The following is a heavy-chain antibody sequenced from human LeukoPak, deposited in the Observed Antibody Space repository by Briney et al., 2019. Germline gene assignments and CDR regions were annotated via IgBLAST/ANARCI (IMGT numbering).Heavy chain of an antibody. CDR2: INHSGST. CDR1: GGSFSGYY. Sequence: PSETLSLTCAVYGGSFSGYYWSWIRQPPGKGLEWIGEINHSGSTNYNPSLKSRVTISVDTSKNQFSLKLSSVTAADTAVYYCARGRPNIAVAGKGWYFDLWGRGTLVTVPS. V-gene: IGHV4-34*01. CDR3: ARGRPNIAVAGKGWYFDL. D-gene: IGHD6-19*01. J-gene: IGHJ2*01.